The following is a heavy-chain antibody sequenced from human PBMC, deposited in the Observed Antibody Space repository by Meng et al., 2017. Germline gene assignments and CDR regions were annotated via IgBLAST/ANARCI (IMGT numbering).Heavy chain of an antibody. Sequence: GESLKISCAASGFTFSSYAMHWVRQAPGKGLEWVSSISSSSSYIYYADSVKGRFTISRDNAKNSLYLQMNSLRAEDTAVYYCARDGARDSSGYGIDYWGQGTLVTVSS. V-gene: IGHV3-21*01. J-gene: IGHJ4*02. D-gene: IGHD3-22*01. CDR2: ISSSSSYI. CDR3: ARDGARDSSGYGIDY. CDR1: GFTFSSYA.